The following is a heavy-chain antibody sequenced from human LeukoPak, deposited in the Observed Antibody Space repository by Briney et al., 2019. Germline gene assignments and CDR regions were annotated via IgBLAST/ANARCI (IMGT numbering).Heavy chain of an antibody. CDR1: GFXSSSYW. J-gene: IGHJ4*02. CDR3: ARSRTYGDYGRGLDY. V-gene: IGHV3-74*01. CDR2: INTDGFST. Sequence: GGSLRLSCAASGFXSSSYWIHWVRQPPGKGRVYIACINTDGFSTSYADSVKGRFTISRDNAKNTLYLQMNSLRAEDTAVYYCARSRTYGDYGRGLDYWGQGTLVTVSS. D-gene: IGHD4-17*01.